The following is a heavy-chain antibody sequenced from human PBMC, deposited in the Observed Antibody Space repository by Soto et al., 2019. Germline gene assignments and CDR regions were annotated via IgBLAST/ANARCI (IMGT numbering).Heavy chain of an antibody. CDR1: RFTFKSFA. CDR2: ISSTGAST. CDR3: TKVIWGSPEFDH. D-gene: IGHD2-21*01. J-gene: IGHJ4*02. Sequence: GGSLRLSCAASRFTFKSFAMNWVRQAPGKGLEWVSAISSTGASTYYADSVEGRFTISRDNSKNTLYLQMNSLRGEDTAVYYCTKVIWGSPEFDHWGQGTLVTVSS. V-gene: IGHV3-23*01.